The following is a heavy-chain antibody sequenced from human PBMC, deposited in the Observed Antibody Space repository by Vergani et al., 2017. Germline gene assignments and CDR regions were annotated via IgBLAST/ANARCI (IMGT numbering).Heavy chain of an antibody. CDR2: ITYNGGRT. J-gene: IGHJ4*02. D-gene: IGHD5-12*01. CDR3: AKDYNIMGALHY. Sequence: EVQLLESGGGSVQPGESLRLSCVASGFRFREHGMSWVRQAPGKGLEWVSTITYNGGRTYYADSVTGRFTISRDNSKNTLFLQLKTLRAEDTGVYYCAKDYNIMGALHYWGQGTLVAVSS. CDR1: GFRFREHG. V-gene: IGHV3-23*01.